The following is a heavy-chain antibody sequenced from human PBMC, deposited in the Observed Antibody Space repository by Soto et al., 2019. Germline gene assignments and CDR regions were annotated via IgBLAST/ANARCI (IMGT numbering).Heavy chain of an antibody. D-gene: IGHD2-2*02. J-gene: IGHJ4*02. Sequence: QVQLVESGGGVVQPGRSLRLSCSASKFTFSSYAMHWVRQAPGKGLEWVAVISYDGSHKNHADSVKGRFIISRDNSEDTLYLQMNSLRTEDTTVYYCAREEAAIFDNGGQGTLVTVSS. CDR2: ISYDGSHK. V-gene: IGHV3-30-3*01. CDR3: AREEAAIFDN. CDR1: KFTFSSYA.